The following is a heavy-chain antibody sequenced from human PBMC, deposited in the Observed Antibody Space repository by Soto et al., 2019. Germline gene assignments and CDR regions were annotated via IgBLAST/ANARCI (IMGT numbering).Heavy chain of an antibody. Sequence: QLQLQESGPGLVKPSETLSLTCTVSGGSISSSSYYWGWIRQPPGKGLEWIGSIYYSGSTYYNPSLKSRVTISVDTSKNQFSLKLSSVTAADTAVYYCAGLTAGRYSSSENYFDYWGQGTLVTVSS. V-gene: IGHV4-39*01. D-gene: IGHD6-6*01. CDR2: IYYSGST. J-gene: IGHJ4*02. CDR3: AGLTAGRYSSSENYFDY. CDR1: GGSISSSSYY.